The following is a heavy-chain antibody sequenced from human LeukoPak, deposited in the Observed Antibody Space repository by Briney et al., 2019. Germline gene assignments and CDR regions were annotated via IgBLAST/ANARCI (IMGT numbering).Heavy chain of an antibody. Sequence: PGGSLRLSCAASGFTFSSYAMSWVRQAPGKGLEWVSAISGSGGSTYYADSVKGRFTISRDNSKNTLYLQMNSLRAEDTAVYYCASPLDILTGYSPLGAFDYWGQGTLVTVSS. CDR1: GFTFSSYA. V-gene: IGHV3-23*01. CDR2: ISGSGGST. CDR3: ASPLDILTGYSPLGAFDY. D-gene: IGHD3-9*01. J-gene: IGHJ4*02.